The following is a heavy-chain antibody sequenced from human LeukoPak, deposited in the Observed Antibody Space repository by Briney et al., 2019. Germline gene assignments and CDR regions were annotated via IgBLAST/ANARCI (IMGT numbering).Heavy chain of an antibody. D-gene: IGHD2-21*02. J-gene: IGHJ4*02. Sequence: GGSLRLSCAASGFTFSDYYMSWTRQAPGKGLEWVSYISSSGSTIYYADSVKGRFTISRDNAKNSLYLQMNSLRAEDTAVYYCARGEAYCGGDCSFFDYWGQGTLVTVSS. CDR1: GFTFSDYY. CDR3: ARGEAYCGGDCSFFDY. CDR2: ISSSGSTI. V-gene: IGHV3-11*01.